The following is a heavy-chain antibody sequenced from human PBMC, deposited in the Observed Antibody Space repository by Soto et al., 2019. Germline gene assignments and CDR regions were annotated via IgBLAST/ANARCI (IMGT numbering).Heavy chain of an antibody. D-gene: IGHD3-10*01. CDR1: GFTFSSYA. CDR3: AKGHFYGSGTYLDY. Sequence: PGGSLRLSCAASGFTFSSYAMSWVRQAPGKGLEWVSTISGSGGNTYYADSVKGRFTISRDNSQNTLYLQMNSLRAEATAVYYCAKGHFYGSGTYLDYWGQGTLVTVSS. V-gene: IGHV3-23*01. CDR2: ISGSGGNT. J-gene: IGHJ4*02.